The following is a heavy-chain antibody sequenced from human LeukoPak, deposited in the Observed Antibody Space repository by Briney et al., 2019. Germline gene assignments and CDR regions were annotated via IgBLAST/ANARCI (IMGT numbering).Heavy chain of an antibody. CDR1: GGSISSGGYS. D-gene: IGHD3-10*01. V-gene: IGHV4-30-2*01. J-gene: IGHJ4*02. CDR3: ARMVRGVITKGGGYFDY. CDR2: IYHSGST. Sequence: SETLSLTCAVSGGSISSGGYSWSWIRQPPGKGLEWIGYIYHSGSTYYNPSLKSRVTISVDRSKNQFSLKLSSVTAADTAVYYCARMVRGVITKGGGYFDYWAREPWSPSPQ.